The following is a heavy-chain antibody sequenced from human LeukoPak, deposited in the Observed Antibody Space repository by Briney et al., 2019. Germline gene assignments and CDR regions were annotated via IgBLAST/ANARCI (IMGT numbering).Heavy chain of an antibody. CDR3: ARAGGLLWFGEGPDWFDP. V-gene: IGHV4-4*07. CDR1: GGSISSYY. D-gene: IGHD3-10*01. Sequence: SETLSLTCTVSGGSISSYYWSWIRQPAGKGLEWIGRIYTSGSTNYNPSLKSRVTMSVDTSKNQFSLKLSSVTAADTAVYYCARAGGLLWFGEGPDWFDPWGQGTLVTVSS. CDR2: IYTSGST. J-gene: IGHJ5*02.